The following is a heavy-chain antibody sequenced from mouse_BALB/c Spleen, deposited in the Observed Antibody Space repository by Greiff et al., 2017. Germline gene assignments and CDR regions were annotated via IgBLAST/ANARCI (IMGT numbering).Heavy chain of an antibody. V-gene: IGHV5-6-5*01. Sequence: EVKLVESGGGLVKPGGSLKLSCAASGFTFSSYAMSWVRQTPEKRLEWVASISSGGSTYYPDSVKGRFTISRDNARNILYLQMSSLRSEDTAMYYCARGGLRLRPYAMDYWGQGTSVTVSS. CDR3: ARGGLRLRPYAMDY. D-gene: IGHD1-2*01. CDR2: ISSGGST. J-gene: IGHJ4*01. CDR1: GFTFSSYA.